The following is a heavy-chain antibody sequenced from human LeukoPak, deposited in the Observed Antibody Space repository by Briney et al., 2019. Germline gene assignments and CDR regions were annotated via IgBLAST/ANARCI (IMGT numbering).Heavy chain of an antibody. Sequence: GGSLRLSCAASGFSVNTAWMNWVRQTPGKGLEWLGRIKSKTDDGTAEYAAHVKGRFIISRDDSKNMLSLEMRSLRAEDTGVYYCTTRGIAVSGLGYWGRGTLVVVSS. CDR1: GFSVNTAW. J-gene: IGHJ4*02. CDR3: TTRGIAVSGLGY. CDR2: IKSKTDDGTA. D-gene: IGHD6-19*01. V-gene: IGHV3-15*01.